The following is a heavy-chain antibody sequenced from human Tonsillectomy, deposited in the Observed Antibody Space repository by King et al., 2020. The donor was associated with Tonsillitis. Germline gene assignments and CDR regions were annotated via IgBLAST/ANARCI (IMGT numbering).Heavy chain of an antibody. CDR3: ARATTVVTSGWFDP. Sequence: QLVQSGAEVKKPGSSVKVSCKASGGTFGSYAISWVRQAPGQGLEWMGRIIPILGIANYAQKFQGIVTITADKSTSTAYMELSSLRSKDTAVYYCARATTVVTSGWFDPWGQGTLVTVSS. V-gene: IGHV1-69*09. CDR2: IIPILGIA. CDR1: GGTFGSYA. J-gene: IGHJ5*02. D-gene: IGHD4-23*01.